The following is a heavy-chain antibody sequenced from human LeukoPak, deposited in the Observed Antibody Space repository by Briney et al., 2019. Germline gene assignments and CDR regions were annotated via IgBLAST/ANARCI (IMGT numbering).Heavy chain of an antibody. CDR2: ISGSGAKT. J-gene: IGHJ5*02. Sequence: PGGSLRLSCAASGFTFTNYAVSWVRQAPGEGLEWGSGISGSGAKTYYADSVKGRFTISRDNSRNTLYIQMNSLRVEDTAVYYCSKDPVPHGNGLYWFDPWGQGTLVTVSP. V-gene: IGHV3-23*01. CDR1: GFTFTNYA. CDR3: SKDPVPHGNGLYWFDP. D-gene: IGHD1-14*01.